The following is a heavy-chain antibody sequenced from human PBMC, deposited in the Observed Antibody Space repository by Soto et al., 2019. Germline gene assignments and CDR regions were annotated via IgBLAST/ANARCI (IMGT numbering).Heavy chain of an antibody. Sequence: ASVKVSGTASGYTFTNYYLHWVRQAPGQGLEWMGIINPSGGSTTYAQKFQGRVTVTRDTSTSTVYMELSSLRSEDTALYFCARDGDYYDSSGYSGAFDIWGQGTMATFSS. CDR1: GYTFTNYY. CDR3: ARDGDYYDSSGYSGAFDI. J-gene: IGHJ3*02. CDR2: INPSGGST. V-gene: IGHV1-46*01. D-gene: IGHD3-22*01.